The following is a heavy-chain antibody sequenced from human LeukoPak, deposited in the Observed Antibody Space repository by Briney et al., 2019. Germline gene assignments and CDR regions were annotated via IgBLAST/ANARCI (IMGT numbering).Heavy chain of an antibody. D-gene: IGHD6-13*01. Sequence: QPGGSLRLSCAASGSTFSNSAMSWVRQAPGKGLEWVSAISGSGGSTYYADSVKGRFTISRDNSKNTLYLQMNSLRAEDTAVYYCAKKAAAGSGNHYFDYWGQGTLVTVSS. CDR3: AKKAAAGSGNHYFDY. V-gene: IGHV3-23*01. J-gene: IGHJ4*02. CDR2: ISGSGGST. CDR1: GSTFSNSA.